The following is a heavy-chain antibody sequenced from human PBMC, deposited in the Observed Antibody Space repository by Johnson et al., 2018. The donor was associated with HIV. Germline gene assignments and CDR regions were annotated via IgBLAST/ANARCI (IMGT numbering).Heavy chain of an antibody. CDR3: ARVPTSSGYHYAFDI. J-gene: IGHJ3*02. D-gene: IGHD3-22*01. V-gene: IGHV3-30-3*01. CDR1: GFTFSSYA. CDR2: ISYDGSNK. Sequence: QMLLVESGGGVVQPGRSLRLSCAASGFTFSSYAMHWVRQAPGKGLEWVAVISYDGSNKYYADSVKGRFTISRDNSKNKLYLQMNSLRAEDTAVYYCARVPTSSGYHYAFDIWGQGTVVTVSS.